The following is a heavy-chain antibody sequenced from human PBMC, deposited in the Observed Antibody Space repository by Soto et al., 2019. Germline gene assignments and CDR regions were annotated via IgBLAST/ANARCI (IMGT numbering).Heavy chain of an antibody. J-gene: IGHJ4*02. V-gene: IGHV3-23*01. CDR2: ISASGDST. Sequence: VHLLESGGGLVQPGGSLKLSCATSGVGFSNYGMSWVRQAPGKGLEWVSGISASGDSTYYADPVKGRFTISGDNSKRTLYLKMNSLRPEDTAIYYCATDPRAPDYWGQGTQVTVS. CDR1: GVGFSNYG. CDR3: ATDPRAPDY.